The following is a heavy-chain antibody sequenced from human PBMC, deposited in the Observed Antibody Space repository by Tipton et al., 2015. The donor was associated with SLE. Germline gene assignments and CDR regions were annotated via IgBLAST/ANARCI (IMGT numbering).Heavy chain of an antibody. CDR2: IYYLGST. V-gene: IGHV4-30-4*08. Sequence: TLSLTCTVSGGSISSGPYYWTWLRQYPGKGLEWIGYIYYLGSTYYKPSLKSRVTISVDTSKNQFSLKLSSVTAADTAVYYCARHMITGGEFDYWGQGTLATVSS. J-gene: IGHJ4*02. CDR3: ARHMITGGEFDY. D-gene: IGHD3-16*01. CDR1: GGSISSGPYY.